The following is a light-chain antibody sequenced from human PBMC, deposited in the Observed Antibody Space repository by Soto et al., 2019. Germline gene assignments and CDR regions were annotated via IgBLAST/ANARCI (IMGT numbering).Light chain of an antibody. CDR2: GVS. V-gene: IGKV3-20*01. CDR1: QTVSSY. Sequence: EIVLTQSPGTLSLSPGERATLSCRASQTVSSYLAWYQQKPGQAPRLLIYGVSSRATGVPVSFSGSGSGTDFTLTISRLEPEDFAVYYCQQYVSAPITFGQGTRLEIK. CDR3: QQYVSAPIT. J-gene: IGKJ5*01.